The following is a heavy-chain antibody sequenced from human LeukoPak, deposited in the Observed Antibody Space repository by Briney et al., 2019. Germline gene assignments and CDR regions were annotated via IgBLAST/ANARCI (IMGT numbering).Heavy chain of an antibody. CDR2: ISYDGSNK. D-gene: IGHD4-23*01. Sequence: PGGSLRLSCAASGFTFSSYGMHWVRQAPGKGLEWVAVISYDGSNKYYADSVKGRFTISRDNSKNTLYLQMNSLRAEDTAVYYCARVDSYGGNSNYFDYWGQGTLVTVSS. CDR3: ARVDSYGGNSNYFDY. V-gene: IGHV3-30*03. CDR1: GFTFSSYG. J-gene: IGHJ4*02.